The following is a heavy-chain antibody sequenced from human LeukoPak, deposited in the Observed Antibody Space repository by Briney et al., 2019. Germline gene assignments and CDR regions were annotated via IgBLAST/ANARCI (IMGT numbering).Heavy chain of an antibody. CDR3: ARDNSKLVLPFDY. CDR2: INPNSGGT. J-gene: IGHJ4*02. D-gene: IGHD2-15*01. V-gene: IGHV1-2*02. CDR1: GYTFTSYD. Sequence: GASVKVSCKASGYTFTSYDINWVRQATGQGLEWMGWINPNSGGTNYAQKFQGRVTMTRDTSISTAYMELSRLRSDDTAVYYCARDNSKLVLPFDYWGQGTLVTVSS.